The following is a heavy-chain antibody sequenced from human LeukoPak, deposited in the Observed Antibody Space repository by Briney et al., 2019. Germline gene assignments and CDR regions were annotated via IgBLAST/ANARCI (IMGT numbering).Heavy chain of an antibody. V-gene: IGHV3-23*01. D-gene: IGHD3-22*01. Sequence: PGGSLRLSCAASGFTFGSYAMSWVRQAPGKGLEWVSAISGSGGSTYYADSVKGRFTISRDNSKNTLYLQMNSLRAEDTAVYYCARSGMGYDSSGYWVHYYYYGMDVWGQGTTVTVSS. CDR2: ISGSGGST. CDR1: GFTFGSYA. J-gene: IGHJ6*02. CDR3: ARSGMGYDSSGYWVHYYYYGMDV.